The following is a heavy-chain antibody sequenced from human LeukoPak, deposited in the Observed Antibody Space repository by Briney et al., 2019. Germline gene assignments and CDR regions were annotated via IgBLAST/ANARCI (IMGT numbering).Heavy chain of an antibody. CDR3: VRQMIRFWFDP. J-gene: IGHJ5*02. CDR1: GFNFGGFS. D-gene: IGHD3-16*01. V-gene: IGHV3-7*01. Sequence: SGGSLGLSCAASGFNFGGFSMSWVRQAPGKGLEWVADINPDGSQKYSVDSVKGRFTISRDNAKNSLFLQMNSLRAEDTAVYYCVRQMIRFWFDPWGQGTQVTVSS. CDR2: INPDGSQK.